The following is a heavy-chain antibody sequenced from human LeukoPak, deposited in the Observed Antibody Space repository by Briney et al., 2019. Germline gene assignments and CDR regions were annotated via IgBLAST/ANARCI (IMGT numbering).Heavy chain of an antibody. Sequence: GRSLRLSCAASGFTFSSYGMHWVRQAPGKGLEWVAVIWYDGSNKYYADSVKGRFTISRDNSKNTLYPQMNSLRAEDTAVYYCARESGVVPAEMSPLDYWGQGTLVTVSS. J-gene: IGHJ4*02. CDR2: IWYDGSNK. CDR1: GFTFSSYG. D-gene: IGHD2-2*01. V-gene: IGHV3-33*01. CDR3: ARESGVVPAEMSPLDY.